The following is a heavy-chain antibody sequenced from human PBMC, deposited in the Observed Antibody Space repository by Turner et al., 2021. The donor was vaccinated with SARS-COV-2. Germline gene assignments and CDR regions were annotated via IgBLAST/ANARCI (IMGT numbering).Heavy chain of an antibody. CDR3: AKDMGYSSGGVDY. J-gene: IGHJ4*02. Sequence: EVQLVESGRDLGPPGRSLTLSCAASGFTFDDYAMHWVRQAPGKGLEWVSGISWNSGSIGYADSVKGRFTISRDNAKNSLYLQMNSLRAEDMAWEYCAKDMGYSSGGVDYWGQGTLVTVSS. CDR1: GFTFDDYA. D-gene: IGHD6-19*01. V-gene: IGHV3-9*03. CDR2: ISWNSGSI.